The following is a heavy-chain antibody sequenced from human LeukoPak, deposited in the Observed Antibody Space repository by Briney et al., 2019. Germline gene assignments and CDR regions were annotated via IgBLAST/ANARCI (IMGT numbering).Heavy chain of an antibody. CDR1: GGSISSYY. V-gene: IGHV4-59*08. D-gene: IGHD3-22*01. Sequence: PSETLSLTCTVSGGSISSYYWSWIRQPPGKGLEWIGYIYYSGSTNYNPSLKSRVTILVDTSKNQFSLKLSSVTAADTAVYYCAGNDDRHPRYDSSGYPLLRAFDIWGQGTMVTVSS. J-gene: IGHJ3*02. CDR3: AGNDDRHPRYDSSGYPLLRAFDI. CDR2: IYYSGST.